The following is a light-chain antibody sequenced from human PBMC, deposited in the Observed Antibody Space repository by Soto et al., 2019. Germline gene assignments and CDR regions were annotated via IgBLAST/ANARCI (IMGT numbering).Light chain of an antibody. Sequence: DIQMTQSPSSLSASVGDRVTITCRASQFINRYLNWYQQKPGKAPKFLIYAASDLQSGVPSRFSGSGSGTYFTLTISSLHPEDFASYYCQQTYSTPYTFGQGTRLEIK. CDR1: QFINRY. V-gene: IGKV1-39*01. J-gene: IGKJ2*01. CDR2: AAS. CDR3: QQTYSTPYT.